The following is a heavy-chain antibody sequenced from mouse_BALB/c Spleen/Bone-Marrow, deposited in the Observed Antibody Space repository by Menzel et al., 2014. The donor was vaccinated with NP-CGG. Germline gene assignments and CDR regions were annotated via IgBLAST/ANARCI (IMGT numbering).Heavy chain of an antibody. CDR2: IWGDGST. CDR1: GFSLTGYG. D-gene: IGHD3-1*01. V-gene: IGHV2-6-7*01. CDR3: ARERGGYYFDY. J-gene: IGHJ2*01. Sequence: VQLVESGPGLVSPSQSLSIPCTVSGFSLTGYGLNWVRQPPGKGLEWLGMIWGDGSTDYNSALKSRLSISKDNSKSQVFLKMNSLQTDDTARYYCARERGGYYFDYWGQGTTLTVSS.